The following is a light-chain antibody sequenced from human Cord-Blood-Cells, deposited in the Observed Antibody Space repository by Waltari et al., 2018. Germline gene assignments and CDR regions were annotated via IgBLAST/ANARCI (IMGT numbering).Light chain of an antibody. CDR1: SSDVGGYNY. Sequence: QSALTQPPSASGSPGQSVTISCTGTSSDVGGYNYVSWYQQHPGKAPKLMIYEVSKRPYGVPDRFSGSKSGNTPSLTVSGLQAEDEADYCCSSYAGSNNFVVFGGGTKLTVL. CDR3: SSYAGSNNFVV. J-gene: IGLJ2*01. CDR2: EVS. V-gene: IGLV2-8*01.